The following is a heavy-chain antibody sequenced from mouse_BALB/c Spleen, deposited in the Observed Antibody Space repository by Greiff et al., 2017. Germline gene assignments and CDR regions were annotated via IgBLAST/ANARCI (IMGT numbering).Heavy chain of an antibody. Sequence: QVQLKQPGAELVKPGASVKLSCKASGYTFTSYWMHWVKQRPGQGLEWIGEINPSNGRTNYNEKFKSKATLTVDKSSSTAYMQLSSLTSEDSAVYYCARSYGNYVYFDYWGQGTTLTVSS. J-gene: IGHJ2*01. V-gene: IGHV1S81*02. D-gene: IGHD2-10*02. CDR2: INPSNGRT. CDR1: GYTFTSYW. CDR3: ARSYGNYVYFDY.